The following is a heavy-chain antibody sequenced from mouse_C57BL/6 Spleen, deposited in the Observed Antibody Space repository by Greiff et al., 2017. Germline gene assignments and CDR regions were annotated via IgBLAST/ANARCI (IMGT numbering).Heavy chain of an antibody. V-gene: IGHV1-82*01. CDR3: ASQDSPDY. D-gene: IGHD3-2*01. Sequence: VQLQQSGPELVKPGASVKISCKASGYAFSSSWMNWVKQRPGKGLEWIGRIYPGDGDTKYNGKFKGKATLTADTSSSTAYRLLSGLTSDDSSVYFCASQDSPDYWGQGTTLTVSS. J-gene: IGHJ2*01. CDR2: IYPGDGDT. CDR1: GYAFSSSW.